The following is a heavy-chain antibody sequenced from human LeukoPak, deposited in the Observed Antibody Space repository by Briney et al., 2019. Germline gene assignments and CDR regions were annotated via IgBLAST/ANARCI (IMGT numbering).Heavy chain of an antibody. V-gene: IGHV1-8*01. D-gene: IGHD3-16*02. CDR3: ARESWDYVWGSYRFDY. J-gene: IGHJ4*02. Sequence: ASVTVSCKASGYTFTSYDINWVRQATGQGLEWMGWMNPNSGNTGYAQKFQGRVTMTRNTSISTAYMELSSLRSEDTAVYYCARESWDYVWGSYRFDYWGQGTLVTVSS. CDR1: GYTFTSYD. CDR2: MNPNSGNT.